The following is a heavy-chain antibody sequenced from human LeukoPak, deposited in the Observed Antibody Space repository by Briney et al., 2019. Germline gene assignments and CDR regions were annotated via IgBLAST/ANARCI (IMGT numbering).Heavy chain of an antibody. D-gene: IGHD4/OR15-4a*01. CDR3: ARKPNAVYWFDP. Sequence: SDTLSLTCAVSGYSISSDNRWGWIRQPPGKGLEWIGYIHYSGITYYSPSLKSRVTLSVDTSKNQFSLRLSSVTAVDTAVYYCARKPNAVYWFDPWGQGTLVTVSS. J-gene: IGHJ5*02. CDR1: GYSISSDNR. V-gene: IGHV4-28*01. CDR2: IHYSGIT.